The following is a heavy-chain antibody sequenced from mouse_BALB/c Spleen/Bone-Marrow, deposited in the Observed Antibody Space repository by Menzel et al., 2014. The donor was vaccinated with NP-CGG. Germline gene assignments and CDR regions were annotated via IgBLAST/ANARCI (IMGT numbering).Heavy chain of an antibody. D-gene: IGHD2-2*01. CDR2: IYPSDSYT. CDR3: TRWLPYAMDY. J-gene: IGHJ4*01. Sequence: VQLQQSGAELVRPGASVKLSCKASGYTFTNYWINWVKQRPGQGLEWIGNIYPSDSYTSYNQKFKDKATLTVDKSSSTAYMQLSSPTSEDPAVYYCTRWLPYAMDYWGQGTSVTVSS. V-gene: IGHV1S127*01. CDR1: GYTFTNYW.